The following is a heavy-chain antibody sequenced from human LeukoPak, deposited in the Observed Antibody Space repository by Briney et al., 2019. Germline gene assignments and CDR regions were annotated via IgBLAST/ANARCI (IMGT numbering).Heavy chain of an antibody. D-gene: IGHD5-24*01. J-gene: IGHJ4*02. CDR3: ERWLQSLAYFDH. CDR1: GFTVSSNY. V-gene: IGHV3-53*01. CDR2: IYSGGST. Sequence: PGGSLRLSCAASGFTVSSNYMSWVRQAPGKGLEWVSVIYSGGSTNYADSVKGRFTISRDNSKNTLYLQMNSLRAEDTAVYYCERWLQSLAYFDHWGQGTLVTVSS.